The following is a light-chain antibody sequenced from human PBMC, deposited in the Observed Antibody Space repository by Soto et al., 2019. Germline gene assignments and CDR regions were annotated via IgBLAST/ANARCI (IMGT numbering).Light chain of an antibody. CDR2: DAS. CDR1: QSLSGW. Sequence: DIQMTQSPSTLSASVGDGVTITCRAIQSLSGWLAWYQQKPGKAPKLLVYDASTLQSGVASRFSGSGSGTEFTLIISGLQPDDSATYYCQQYTNTNNPWMFGQGTKVDIK. V-gene: IGKV1-5*01. J-gene: IGKJ1*01. CDR3: QQYTNTNNPWM.